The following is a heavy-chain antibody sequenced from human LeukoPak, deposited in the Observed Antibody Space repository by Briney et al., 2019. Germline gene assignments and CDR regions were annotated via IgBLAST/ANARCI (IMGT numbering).Heavy chain of an antibody. CDR3: ARDVTTMVRGVNYGMDV. V-gene: IGHV1-69*04. D-gene: IGHD3-10*01. Sequence: SVKVSCKASGGTFNSYAISWVRQAPGQGLEWLGRIVPTLGIANYAQKFQGRVTITADKSTSTACMELSSLRSEDTAVYYCARDVTTMVRGVNYGMDVWGQGTTVIVSS. J-gene: IGHJ6*02. CDR2: IVPTLGIA. CDR1: GGTFNSYA.